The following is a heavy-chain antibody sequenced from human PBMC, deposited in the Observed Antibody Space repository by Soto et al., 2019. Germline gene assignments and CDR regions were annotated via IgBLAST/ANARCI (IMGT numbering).Heavy chain of an antibody. V-gene: IGHV1-46*01. J-gene: IGHJ4*02. CDR2: VNPSGGHT. CDR3: ARGGHVVVVTAALDY. CDR1: GDTFSDYY. D-gene: IGHD2-21*02. Sequence: QVQLMQSGAEVKKPGASVKVSCKASGDTFSDYYIHWVRQAPGQGLEWMGTVNPSGGHTTYSQHFLGRVTRTRDTSTSTLHMERTSLTSEDTAVYYCARGGHVVVVTAALDYWGQGTLVTVSS.